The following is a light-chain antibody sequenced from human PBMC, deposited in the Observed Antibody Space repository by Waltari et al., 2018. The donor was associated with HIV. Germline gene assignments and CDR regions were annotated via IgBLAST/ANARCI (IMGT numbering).Light chain of an antibody. CDR2: DVT. CDR3: CSYAGSYKYI. Sequence: QSALTQPRSVSGSPGQPVTTSCTGTSSDVGGYSYVSWYQQHPAKAPKVLIYDVTKRPSGAPDRFSGSKSGNTASLTISGLQAEDEADYYCCSYAGSYKYILGSGTKVTVL. J-gene: IGLJ1*01. V-gene: IGLV2-11*01. CDR1: SSDVGGYSY.